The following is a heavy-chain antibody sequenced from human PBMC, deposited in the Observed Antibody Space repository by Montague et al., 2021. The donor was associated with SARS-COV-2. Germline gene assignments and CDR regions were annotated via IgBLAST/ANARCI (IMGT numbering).Heavy chain of an antibody. D-gene: IGHD5-12*01. CDR1: GGSISSDSYY. V-gene: IGHV4-61*02. CDR2: VYTTGST. CDR3: ARAVIYGGYAFAYFDF. Sequence: TLSLTCTVSGGSISSDSYYWSWIRQPAGKGLEWIGRVYTTGSTXYSPSLKSRVTISGDTSRNQFSLRLTSVTAADTAMYYCARAVIYGGYAFAYFDFWGQGVLVTVSS. J-gene: IGHJ4*02.